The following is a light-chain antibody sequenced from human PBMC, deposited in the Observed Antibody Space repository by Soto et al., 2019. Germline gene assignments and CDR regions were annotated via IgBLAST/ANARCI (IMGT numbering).Light chain of an antibody. Sequence: QAVVTQPPSVSGAPGRRVTISCTGSSSNIGAGYDVPWYQQLPGTAPKLLLYGNSNRPSGVPDRFSGSKSGTSASLAITGLQAEDEADYYCQSYDSSLSGVVFGGGTKVTVL. V-gene: IGLV1-40*01. J-gene: IGLJ2*01. CDR2: GNS. CDR3: QSYDSSLSGVV. CDR1: SSNIGAGYD.